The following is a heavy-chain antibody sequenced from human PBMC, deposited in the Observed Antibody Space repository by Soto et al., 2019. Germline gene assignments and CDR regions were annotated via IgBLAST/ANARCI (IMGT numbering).Heavy chain of an antibody. V-gene: IGHV3-21*06. Sequence: VSLRLSCAASGFTFTRYSMNWVRQAPGEGLEWVSSISSTTNYIYYGDSMKGRFTISRDNAKNSLYLEMNSLRAEDTAVYYCARESEDLTSNFDYWGQGTLVTVSS. CDR2: ISSTTNYI. J-gene: IGHJ4*02. CDR1: GFTFTRYS. CDR3: ARESEDLTSNFDY.